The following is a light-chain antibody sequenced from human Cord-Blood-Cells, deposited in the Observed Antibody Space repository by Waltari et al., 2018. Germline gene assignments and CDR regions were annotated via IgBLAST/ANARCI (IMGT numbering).Light chain of an antibody. CDR1: QSVSSSY. J-gene: IGKJ1*01. CDR2: GAS. CDR3: QQYGSSPWT. Sequence: ELVLTQSPGTLSLSPGERATLSCRASQSVSSSYLAWYQQKPGQAPRLLIYGASSRSTGIPDRFSSSGSGTDFTITISRLEHEDFAVYYCQQYGSSPWTFGQGTKVEIK. V-gene: IGKV3-20*01.